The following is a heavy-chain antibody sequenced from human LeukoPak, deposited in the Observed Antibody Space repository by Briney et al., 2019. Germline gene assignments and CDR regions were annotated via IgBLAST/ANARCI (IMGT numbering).Heavy chain of an antibody. CDR2: ISGSGGST. V-gene: IGHV3-23*01. D-gene: IGHD6-25*01. CDR3: ARGGGPRAFDI. J-gene: IGHJ3*02. Sequence: PGGSLRLSCAASGFTFSSYAMSWVRQAPGKGLEWVSSISGSGGSTYFADSVEGRFTISRDNSKNTLHLQMNSLRAEETAVYYCARGGGPRAFDIWGQGTVVTVSS. CDR1: GFTFSSYA.